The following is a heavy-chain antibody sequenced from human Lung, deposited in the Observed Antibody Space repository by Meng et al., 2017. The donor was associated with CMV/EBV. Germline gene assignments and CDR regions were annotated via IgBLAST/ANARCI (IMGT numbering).Heavy chain of an antibody. CDR3: AKGHKQYYYYYYGMDV. J-gene: IGHJ6*02. V-gene: IGHV3-9*01. CDR1: EFTFDDYA. CDR2: ISWNSGSI. Sequence: SLKISCAASEFTFDDYAMHWVRQAPGKGLEWVSGISWNSGSIGYADSVKGRFTISRDNAKNSLYLQMNSLRAEDTALYYCAKGHKQYYYYYYGMDVWGQGTTVTVSS. D-gene: IGHD1/OR15-1a*01.